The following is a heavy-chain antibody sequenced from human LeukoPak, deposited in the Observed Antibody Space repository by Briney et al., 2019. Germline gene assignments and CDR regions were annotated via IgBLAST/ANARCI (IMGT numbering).Heavy chain of an antibody. CDR2: IRSKANSYAT. CDR3: TTSRGAFDI. J-gene: IGHJ3*02. CDR1: GFTFSGSA. Sequence: GGSLKLSCAASGFTFSGSAMHWVRQASGKGLEWVGRIRSKANSYATAYAASVKGRFTISRDDSKNTAYLRMNSLKTEDTAVYYCTTSRGAFDIWGQGTMVTVSS. V-gene: IGHV3-73*01.